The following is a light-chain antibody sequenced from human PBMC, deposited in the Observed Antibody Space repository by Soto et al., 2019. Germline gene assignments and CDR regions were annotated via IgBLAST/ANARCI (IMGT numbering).Light chain of an antibody. CDR2: AAS. V-gene: IGKV1-9*01. CDR1: QGIGSY. Sequence: IQLTQSPSSLAASVGDRVIITCLAIQGIGSYLAWYQQKPGKAPKLLIYAASTLESGVPSRFRATVSGTEFSLTITSLQPEDFESDYCQQLFDSPITFGQGTRLEIK. J-gene: IGKJ5*01. CDR3: QQLFDSPIT.